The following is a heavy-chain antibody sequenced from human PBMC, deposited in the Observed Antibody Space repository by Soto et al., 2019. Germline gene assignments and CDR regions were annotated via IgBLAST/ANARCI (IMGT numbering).Heavy chain of an antibody. CDR1: GFCFSSYA. V-gene: IGHV3-23*01. J-gene: IGHJ5*02. CDR3: AKALNYYHTTGYSNWFDP. CDR2: ISGSGGST. Sequence: GGSLRLSFAASGFCFSSYAMIWVRQSPLKGLEWVSAISGSGGSTYYGDSVKGRVTISRDNSNNTLYLQMNSLRAEDTAVYYCAKALNYYHTTGYSNWFDPWGKGTLVTVSS. D-gene: IGHD3-22*01.